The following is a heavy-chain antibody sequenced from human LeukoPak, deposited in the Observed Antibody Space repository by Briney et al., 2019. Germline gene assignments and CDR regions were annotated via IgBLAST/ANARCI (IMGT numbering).Heavy chain of an antibody. J-gene: IGHJ4*02. CDR2: IKFDESEK. CDR1: GFTFSSFW. V-gene: IGHV3-7*04. D-gene: IGHD1-1*01. Sequence: PGGSLRLSCAASGFTFSSFWMGWVRQAAGKGLEWVASIKFDESEKHHVDSVEGRFTISRDNATSSLYLQMNSLRAEDTAVYFCSRVTTNGYFEYWGQGTLVTVSS. CDR3: SRVTTNGYFEY.